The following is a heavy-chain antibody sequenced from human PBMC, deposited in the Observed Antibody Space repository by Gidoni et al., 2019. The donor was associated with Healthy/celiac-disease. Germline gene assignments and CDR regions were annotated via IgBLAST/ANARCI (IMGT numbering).Heavy chain of an antibody. CDR3: ARNYYGSGSYYPPYYYYYGMDV. CDR2: MNPNSGNT. CDR1: GYTFTSYD. D-gene: IGHD3-10*01. Sequence: QVQLVQSGAEVKKPGASVKVSCKASGYTFTSYDINWVRQATGQGLEWMGWMNPNSGNTGDAQKFQGRVTMTRNTSISTAYMELSSLRSEDTAVYYCARNYYGSGSYYPPYYYYYGMDVWGQGTTVTVSS. V-gene: IGHV1-8*01. J-gene: IGHJ6*02.